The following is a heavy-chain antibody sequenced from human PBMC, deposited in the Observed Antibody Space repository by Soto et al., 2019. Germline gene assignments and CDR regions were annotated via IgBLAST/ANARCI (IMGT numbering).Heavy chain of an antibody. CDR1: GYTFTSYY. V-gene: IGHV1-46*01. CDR3: ARSWNDYSNYDY. Sequence: ASVKVSCKASGYTFTSYYIHWVRQAPGQGLEWVGIITPSGGSTSYAQKFQGRVTMTRDTSTSTVYMELSSLRSEDTAVYYCARSWNDYSNYDYWGHGTLVTVSS. J-gene: IGHJ4*01. CDR2: ITPSGGST. D-gene: IGHD4-4*01.